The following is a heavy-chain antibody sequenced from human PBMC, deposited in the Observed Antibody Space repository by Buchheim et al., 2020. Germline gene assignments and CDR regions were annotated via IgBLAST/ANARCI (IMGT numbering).Heavy chain of an antibody. V-gene: IGHV3-30-3*01. CDR3: AKGGYNSHEDFGSDL. Sequence: QVQLVESGGGVVQPGRSVSLSCAASGFRFDIYSMHWIRQTPGKGLEWVAALSFGGVSRHYANSVKGRFTISRDNSKNTLYLEMNSLRPEDTALYYCAKGGYNSHEDFGSDLWGQGTL. CDR2: LSFGGVSR. J-gene: IGHJ5*02. D-gene: IGHD2-15*01. CDR1: GFRFDIYS.